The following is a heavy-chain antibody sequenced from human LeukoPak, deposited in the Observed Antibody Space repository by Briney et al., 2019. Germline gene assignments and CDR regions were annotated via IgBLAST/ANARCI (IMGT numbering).Heavy chain of an antibody. V-gene: IGHV1-3*01. Sequence: ASVKVSCKASGYTFTSYAMHWVRQAPGQRLEWMGWINAGNGNTKYSQKFQGRVTITRDTSASTAYMELSSLRSEDTAVYYRARDPVGIAVAFLDYWGQGTLVTVSS. CDR3: ARDPVGIAVAFLDY. CDR1: GYTFTSYA. D-gene: IGHD6-19*01. J-gene: IGHJ4*02. CDR2: INAGNGNT.